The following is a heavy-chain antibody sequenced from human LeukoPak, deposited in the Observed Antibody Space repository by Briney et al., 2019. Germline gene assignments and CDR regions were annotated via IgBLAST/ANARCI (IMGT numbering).Heavy chain of an antibody. V-gene: IGHV4-30-4*01. Sequence: SETLSLTCTVSGGSLSSGDYYWSWIRQPPGKGLEWIGYIYYSGSIYYNPSLKSRVTISVDTSKNQFSLKLSSVTAADAAVYYCAREDSSGYYAIWGQGTMVTVSS. J-gene: IGHJ3*02. CDR2: IYYSGSI. D-gene: IGHD3-22*01. CDR3: AREDSSGYYAI. CDR1: GGSLSSGDYY.